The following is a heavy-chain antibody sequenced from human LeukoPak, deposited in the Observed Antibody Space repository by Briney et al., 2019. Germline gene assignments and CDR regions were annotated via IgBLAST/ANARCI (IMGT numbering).Heavy chain of an antibody. Sequence: PSETLSLTCTVSGGSISSSSYYWGWIRQPPGKGLEWIGSIYYSGSTYYNPSLKSRVTISVDTSKNQFSLKLSSVTAADTAVYYCARHVIPMYYYDSSGSGAFDIWGQGTMVTVSS. CDR2: IYYSGST. D-gene: IGHD3-22*01. CDR3: ARHVIPMYYYDSSGSGAFDI. CDR1: GGSISSSSYY. J-gene: IGHJ3*02. V-gene: IGHV4-39*01.